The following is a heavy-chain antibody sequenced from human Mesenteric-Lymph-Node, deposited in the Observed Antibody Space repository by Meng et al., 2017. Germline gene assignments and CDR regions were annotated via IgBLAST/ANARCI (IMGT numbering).Heavy chain of an antibody. CDR3: AHRKRAVAANAGWFDP. D-gene: IGHD6-19*01. J-gene: IGHJ5*02. CDR2: IYWDDHQ. V-gene: IGHV2-5*02. CDR1: GFSLTRGVG. Sequence: LKESGPPLVKPTQTPTLTFPFPGFSLTRGVGVGWIRQPPGKALEWLSLIYWDDHQRYSPSLKSRLTITKDTSKNQVVLTMTNMDPVDTATYYCAHRKRAVAANAGWFDPWGQGTLVTVSS.